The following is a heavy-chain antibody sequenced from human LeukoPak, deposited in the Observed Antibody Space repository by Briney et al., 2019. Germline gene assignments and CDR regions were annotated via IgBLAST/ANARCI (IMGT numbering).Heavy chain of an antibody. CDR2: INTNTGNP. D-gene: IGHD6-19*01. CDR1: GYTFATYA. CDR3: ARNYKQWLGWYYFDY. Sequence: ASVKVSCKASGYTFATYAMNWVRQAPGQGLEWMGWINTNTGNPTYAQGFTGRFVFSSDTSVSTAYLQISSLKAEDTAVYYCARNYKQWLGWYYFDYWGQGTLVTVSS. V-gene: IGHV7-4-1*02. J-gene: IGHJ4*02.